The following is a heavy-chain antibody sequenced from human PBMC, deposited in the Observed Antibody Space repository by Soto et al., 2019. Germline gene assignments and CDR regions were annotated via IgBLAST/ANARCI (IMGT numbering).Heavy chain of an antibody. Sequence: EEQLVESGGDLVQPGWSLRLSCAASGFTFGNYWMSWVRQAPGKGLECGANIKQDGSEKNCVDAVRGRFTISRDNAKNSLYLQMTRLGAADTAVYCGARAEVGGGYNWFDRWGQGTLVTVSS. CDR3: ARAEVGGGYNWFDR. J-gene: IGHJ5*02. V-gene: IGHV3-7*05. CDR2: IKQDGSEK. D-gene: IGHD3-16*01. CDR1: GFTFGNYW.